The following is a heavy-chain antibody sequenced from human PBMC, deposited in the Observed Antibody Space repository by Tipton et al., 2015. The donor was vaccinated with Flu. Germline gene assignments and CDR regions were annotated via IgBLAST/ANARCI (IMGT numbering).Heavy chain of an antibody. CDR2: MNPNSGNT. D-gene: IGHD3-3*01. CDR3: ARAHRGILEWLLQYYFDY. V-gene: IGHV1-8*02. CDR1: GGTFSSYV. Sequence: QLVQSGAEVKKPGSSVKVSCKASGGTFSSYVISWVRQAPGQGLEWMGWMNPNSGNTGYAQKFQGRVTMTRNTSISTAYMELSSLRSEDTAVYYCARAHRGILEWLLQYYFDYWGQGTLVTVSS. J-gene: IGHJ4*02.